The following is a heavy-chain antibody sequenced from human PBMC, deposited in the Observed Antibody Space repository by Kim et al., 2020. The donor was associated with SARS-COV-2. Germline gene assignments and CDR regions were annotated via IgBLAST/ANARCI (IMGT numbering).Heavy chain of an antibody. CDR3: TMGGSGGGDY. CDR1: GFTFGDYG. CDR2: INWNSGRK. J-gene: IGHJ4*02. D-gene: IGHD6-25*01. V-gene: IGHV3-9*01. Sequence: GGSLRLSCAASGFTFGDYGMHWVRQAPGRGLEWVSGINWNSGRKDYADSVKGRFSISRDNARNSLNLQMNSLRPEDTALYYCTMGGSGGGDYWGQGTLVT.